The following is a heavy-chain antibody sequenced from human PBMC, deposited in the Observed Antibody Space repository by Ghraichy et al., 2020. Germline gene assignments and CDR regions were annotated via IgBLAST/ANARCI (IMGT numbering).Heavy chain of an antibody. D-gene: IGHD2-15*01. V-gene: IGHV3-30*04. CDR2: MSNDGRSK. J-gene: IGHJ5*02. Sequence: GGSLRLSCAASGFTFSSYSMHWVRQAPGKGLEWVAVMSNDGRSKIYADSVKGRFTVSRDNFENTLYLQTNSLKPEDTALYYCAREVVAAAPANWFDPWGQGTLVTVSS. CDR1: GFTFSSYS. CDR3: AREVVAAAPANWFDP.